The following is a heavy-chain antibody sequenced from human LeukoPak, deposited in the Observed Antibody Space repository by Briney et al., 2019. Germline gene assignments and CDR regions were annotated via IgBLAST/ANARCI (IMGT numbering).Heavy chain of an antibody. V-gene: IGHV6-1*01. CDR2: TYYRAKWYN. D-gene: IGHD3-22*01. J-gene: IGHJ4*02. CDR3: ARERYYDSTGYFHFDR. Sequence: SQTLSLTFAISGDSVSVNSAGWDWIRQSPSRGLEWLGRTYYRAKWYNDYVASVKSRITINQDTSKNQFSLQLNSVTPEDTAVYYWARERYYDSTGYFHFDRWGQGTLVTVSS. CDR1: GDSVSVNSAG.